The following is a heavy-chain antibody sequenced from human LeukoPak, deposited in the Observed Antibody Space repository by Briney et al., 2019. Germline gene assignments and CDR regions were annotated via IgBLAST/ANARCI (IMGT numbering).Heavy chain of an antibody. CDR2: IYYSGST. CDR3: ARGQTSYSSSWYGGWFDP. CDR1: GYSISSGYY. Sequence: SETLSLTCTVSGYSISSGYYWGWIRQPPGKGLEWIGYIYYSGSTNYNPSLKSRVTISVDTSKNQFSLKLSSVTAADTAVYYCARGQTSYSSSWYGGWFDPWGQGTLVTVSS. V-gene: IGHV4-61*01. D-gene: IGHD6-13*01. J-gene: IGHJ5*02.